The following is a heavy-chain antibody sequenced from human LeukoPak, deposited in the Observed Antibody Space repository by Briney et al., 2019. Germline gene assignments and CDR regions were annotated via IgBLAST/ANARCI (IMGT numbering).Heavy chain of an antibody. CDR2: IKSKTDGGTT. D-gene: IGHD1-26*01. V-gene: IGHV3-15*01. Sequence: GGSLRLSCAASGFTFSIAWMSWVRQAPGKGLEWVGRIKSKTDGGTTDYAAPVKGRFTISRDDSKNTLYLQMNSLKTEDTAVYYCTTDFNYSGSYPWGQGTLVTVSS. CDR3: TTDFNYSGSYP. J-gene: IGHJ5*02. CDR1: GFTFSIAW.